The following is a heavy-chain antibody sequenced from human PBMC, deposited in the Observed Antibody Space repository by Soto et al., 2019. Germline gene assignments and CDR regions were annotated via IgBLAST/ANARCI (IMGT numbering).Heavy chain of an antibody. Sequence: ASVKVSCKVSGYTLTELSMHWVRQAPGKGLEWKGGFDPEDGETIYAQKFQGRVTMTEDTSTDTVYMELSSLRSEDTAVYYCATSVRITMIVVVTPDDAFDIWGQGTMVTVSS. CDR3: ATSVRITMIVVVTPDDAFDI. V-gene: IGHV1-24*01. J-gene: IGHJ3*02. D-gene: IGHD3-22*01. CDR1: GYTLTELS. CDR2: FDPEDGET.